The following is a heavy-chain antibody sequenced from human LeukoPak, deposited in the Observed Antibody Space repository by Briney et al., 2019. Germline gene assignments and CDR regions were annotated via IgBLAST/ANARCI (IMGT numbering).Heavy chain of an antibody. V-gene: IGHV4-30-4*08. CDR2: ISYSGST. CDR3: ARETCSRSACPFDY. J-gene: IGHJ4*02. Sequence: SQTLSLTCTVSGGSISSGESYWSWIRQPPGRGLEWIGYISYSGSTYYNPSLKSRLTISVDTSKNQFSLKLSSVTAADTAVYYCARETCSRSACPFDYWGQGTLVTVSS. D-gene: IGHD2-15*01. CDR1: GGSISSGESY.